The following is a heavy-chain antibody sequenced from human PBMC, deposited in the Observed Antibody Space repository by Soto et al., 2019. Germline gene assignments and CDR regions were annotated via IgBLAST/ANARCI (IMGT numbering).Heavy chain of an antibody. V-gene: IGHV3-30-3*01. CDR3: ASDPLAVTGSLVDY. CDR2: ISYDGREI. CDR1: GLTFNIFA. Sequence: PGGSLRLSCVASGLTFNIFAFHWVRQAPGKGLEWLSVISYDGREIHYSESVKGRFTISRDSSTNTVYLEMNSLRCEDTAVYYCASDPLAVTGSLVDYWGQGTLVTVSS. J-gene: IGHJ4*02. D-gene: IGHD3-9*01.